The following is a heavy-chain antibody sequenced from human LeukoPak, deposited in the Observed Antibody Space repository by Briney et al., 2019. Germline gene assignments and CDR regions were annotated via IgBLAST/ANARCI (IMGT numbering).Heavy chain of an antibody. CDR1: GFTVSSNY. Sequence: GGSLRLSRAASGFTVSSNYMNWVRQAPGKGLEWVSIIYSGGDTYYADSVKGRFTISRDNSKNTLYLQMNSLRPEDTAVYYCTRGPGSTWYSDYWGQGTLVTVSS. CDR2: IYSGGDT. D-gene: IGHD6-13*01. V-gene: IGHV3-53*05. CDR3: TRGPGSTWYSDY. J-gene: IGHJ4*02.